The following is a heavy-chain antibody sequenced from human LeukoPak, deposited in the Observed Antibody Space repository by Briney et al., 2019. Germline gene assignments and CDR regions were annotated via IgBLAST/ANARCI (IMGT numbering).Heavy chain of an antibody. CDR2: IIPIFGTA. CDR1: GYTFTSYA. J-gene: IGHJ4*02. Sequence: SVKVSCKASGYTFTSYAMNWVRQAPGQGLEWMGGIIPIFGTANYAQKFQGRVTITADESTSTAYMELSSLRSEDTAVYYCARDTPYSYFDYWGQGTLVTVSS. CDR3: ARDTPYSYFDY. D-gene: IGHD2-21*01. V-gene: IGHV1-69*13.